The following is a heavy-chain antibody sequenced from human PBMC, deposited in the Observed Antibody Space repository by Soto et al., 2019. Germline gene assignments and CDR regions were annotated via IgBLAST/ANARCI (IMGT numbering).Heavy chain of an antibody. J-gene: IGHJ6*02. Sequence: EVQLVESGGGLLQPGGSLRLSCAASGFTFSNYWMNWVRQAPGKGLVWVSRINSDGSTTNYADSVKGRFTISRDNAKNTLHLQTNSLRADDTAVYYCARIDFWSGMDVWGQGTTVTVSS. CDR3: ARIDFWSGMDV. V-gene: IGHV3-74*01. D-gene: IGHD3-3*01. CDR1: GFTFSNYW. CDR2: INSDGSTT.